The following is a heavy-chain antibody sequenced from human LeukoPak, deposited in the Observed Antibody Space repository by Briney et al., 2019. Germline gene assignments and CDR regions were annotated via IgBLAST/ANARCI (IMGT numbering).Heavy chain of an antibody. V-gene: IGHV3-43*02. CDR3: AKDSGWQLLRAEYFQH. D-gene: IGHD2-15*01. J-gene: IGHJ1*01. Sequence: GGSLRLSCAASGFTFDNYAIHWVRHAPGKGLEWVSLISAHGRDTYYADSVKGRFTISRDNSKNTLYLQMRSLRTEDTALYYCAKDSGWQLLRAEYFQHWGQGALVTVSS. CDR1: GFTFDNYA. CDR2: ISAHGRDT.